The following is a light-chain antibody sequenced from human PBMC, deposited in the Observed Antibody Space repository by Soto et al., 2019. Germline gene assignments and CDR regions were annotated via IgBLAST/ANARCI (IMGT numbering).Light chain of an antibody. Sequence: QLVLTQPPSASGTPGQRVTISCSGSSSNIGSNTVNWYQQLPGPAPKLLIYSDNQRPSGVPDRFSGSKSGTSASLAISGLQSEDEADYYCAAWDDSRGVFGGGTKVTVL. CDR1: SSNIGSNT. CDR2: SDN. V-gene: IGLV1-44*01. J-gene: IGLJ3*02. CDR3: AAWDDSRGV.